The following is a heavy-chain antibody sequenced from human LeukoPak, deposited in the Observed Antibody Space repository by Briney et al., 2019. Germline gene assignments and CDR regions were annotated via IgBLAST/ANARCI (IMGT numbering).Heavy chain of an antibody. CDR3: ARDPPYYYDSSGTLDY. CDR1: GFTFSSYG. CDR2: IWYDGSNK. J-gene: IGHJ4*01. V-gene: IGHV3-33*01. D-gene: IGHD3-22*01. Sequence: GGSLRLSCAASGFTFSSYGMHWVRQAPGKGLEWVAVIWYDGSNKYYADSVKGRFTISRDNSKNTLYLQMNSLRAEDTAVYYCARDPPYYYDSSGTLDYWGQEPWSPSPQ.